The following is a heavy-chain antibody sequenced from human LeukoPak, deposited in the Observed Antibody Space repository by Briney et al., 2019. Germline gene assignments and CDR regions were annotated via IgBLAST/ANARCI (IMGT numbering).Heavy chain of an antibody. CDR3: ARDGHGTNLDELDS. V-gene: IGHV3-74*01. CDR2: IDRDGRTT. Sequence: GGSLRLSYAASGFSFSSHWIHWVRQVPGKGLLWVSRIDRDGRTTNYADSAKGRFTISRDNAKNTLYLPMNNLRVDDTALYFCARDGHGTNLDELDSWGQGTLVTVSS. J-gene: IGHJ4*02. CDR1: GFSFSSHW. D-gene: IGHD1-1*01.